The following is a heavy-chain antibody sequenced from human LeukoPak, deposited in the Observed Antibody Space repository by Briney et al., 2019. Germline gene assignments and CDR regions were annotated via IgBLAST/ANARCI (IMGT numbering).Heavy chain of an antibody. CDR2: ISWNSGSI. V-gene: IGHV3-9*01. CDR1: GFTFDDYA. Sequence: GGSLRLSCAASGFTFDDYAMHWVRQAPGKGLEWVSGISWNSGSIGYADSVKGRFTISRDNAKNSLYLQMNSLRAEDTAVYYCAKDRSSGWYFDYWGQGTLVTVSS. D-gene: IGHD6-19*01. J-gene: IGHJ4*02. CDR3: AKDRSSGWYFDY.